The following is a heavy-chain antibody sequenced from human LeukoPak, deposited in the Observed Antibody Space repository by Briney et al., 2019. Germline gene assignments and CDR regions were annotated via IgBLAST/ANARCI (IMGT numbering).Heavy chain of an antibody. CDR3: ARLWHQYYFDY. Sequence: PSETLSLTCTVSGGSISSYYWSWIRQPPGKGLEWIGYIYYSGSTNYNPSLKSRVTISVDTSKNQFSLKLSSVTAADTAVYYCARLWHQYYFDYWGQGTLVTVSS. D-gene: IGHD3-16*01. V-gene: IGHV4-59*01. CDR2: IYYSGST. CDR1: GGSISSYY. J-gene: IGHJ4*02.